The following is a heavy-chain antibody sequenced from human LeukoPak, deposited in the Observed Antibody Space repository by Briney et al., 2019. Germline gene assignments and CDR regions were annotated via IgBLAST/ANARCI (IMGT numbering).Heavy chain of an antibody. Sequence: GGSLRLSCAASGFTFSSYAIQWVRQAPGKGLGGVAVISYDGSNKNYADSVKGRFTISRDNPRNTLYLQMNSLRAEDTAVYYCAREGSSGWYRGYFQHWGQGTLVTVSS. CDR1: GFTFSSYA. D-gene: IGHD6-19*01. V-gene: IGHV3-30*04. J-gene: IGHJ1*01. CDR2: ISYDGSNK. CDR3: AREGSSGWYRGYFQH.